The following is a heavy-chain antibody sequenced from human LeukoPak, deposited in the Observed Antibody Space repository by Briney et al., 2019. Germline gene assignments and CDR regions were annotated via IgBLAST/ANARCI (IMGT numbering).Heavy chain of an antibody. CDR3: AKSSSSWSGDAFDI. J-gene: IGHJ3*02. Sequence: GGSLRLSYAASGFTFDDYAMHWVRQAPGKGLEWVSGISWNSGSIGYADSVKGRFTISRDNAKNSLYLQMNSLRAEDMALYYCAKSSSSWSGDAFDIWGQGTMVTVSS. V-gene: IGHV3-9*03. CDR2: ISWNSGSI. D-gene: IGHD6-13*01. CDR1: GFTFDDYA.